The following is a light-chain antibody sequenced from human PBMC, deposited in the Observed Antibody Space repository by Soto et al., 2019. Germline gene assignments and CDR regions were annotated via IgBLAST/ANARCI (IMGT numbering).Light chain of an antibody. CDR2: LAS. CDR3: HQRQSWPRT. J-gene: IGKJ1*01. Sequence: TQSPSTLSASVGDRVTLSCRASQAVNTRLAWYQHKPGQAPRLLIYLASNRAAGVPARFSGSGSGTDFTLTISDVEPEDFAVYYCHQRQSWPRTFGQGTKVDI. V-gene: IGKV3-11*01. CDR1: QAVNTR.